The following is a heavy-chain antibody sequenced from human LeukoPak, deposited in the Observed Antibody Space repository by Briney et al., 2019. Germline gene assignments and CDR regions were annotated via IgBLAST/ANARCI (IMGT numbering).Heavy chain of an antibody. Sequence: ASVKVSCKASGYTFTSYGISWVRQAPGQGLEWMGWISAYNGNTNYAQKLQGRVTMTTDTSTSTAYMELRSLRSEDTAVYYCARDHYDSSGYYSYYFDYWGQGTLVTVSS. V-gene: IGHV1-18*01. D-gene: IGHD3-22*01. CDR1: GYTFTSYG. CDR3: ARDHYDSSGYYSYYFDY. CDR2: ISAYNGNT. J-gene: IGHJ4*02.